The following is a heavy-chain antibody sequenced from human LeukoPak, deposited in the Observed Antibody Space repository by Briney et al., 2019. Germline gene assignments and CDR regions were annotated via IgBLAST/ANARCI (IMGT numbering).Heavy chain of an antibody. CDR1: GFTFSSYA. J-gene: IGHJ3*02. V-gene: IGHV3-23*01. CDR3: AKLNEYSSVLGAFDI. CDR2: IIGSGGST. Sequence: GGSLRLSCAASGFTFSSYAMSWVRQAPGKGLEWVSAIIGSGGSTYYADSVKGRFTISRDNSKNTLYLQMNSLRAEDTAVYYCAKLNEYSSVLGAFDIWGQGTMVTVSS. D-gene: IGHD6-6*01.